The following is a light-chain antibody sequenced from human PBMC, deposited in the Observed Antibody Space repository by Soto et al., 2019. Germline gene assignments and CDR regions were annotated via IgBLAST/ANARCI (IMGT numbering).Light chain of an antibody. CDR3: QQCRNWPLT. J-gene: IGKJ4*02. CDR1: QNGYDN. V-gene: IGKV3-15*01. CDR2: DAS. Sequence: EIVMTPSPATRSASPGDGATLSCKASQNGYDNLAWYQQRAGQPPRLLIYDASTRATCISARYSGSGYVTEFALAISCRQSEDFGVYFCQQCRNWPLTCGGGTEVEIK.